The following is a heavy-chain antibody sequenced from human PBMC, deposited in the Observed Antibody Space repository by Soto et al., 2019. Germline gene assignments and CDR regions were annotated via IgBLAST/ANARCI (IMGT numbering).Heavy chain of an antibody. D-gene: IGHD3-16*01. CDR2: INAGNGNT. CDR1: GYTFTSYA. J-gene: IGHJ4*02. CDR3: ANALGLYYFDY. V-gene: IGHV1-3*01. Sequence: QVQLVQSGAEVKKPGASVKGSCKASGYTFTSYAMHWVRQAPGQRLEWMGWINAGNGNTKYSQKFQGRVTITRDTSASTAYMELSSLRSEDTAVYYCANALGLYYFDYWCQGTLVTVSS.